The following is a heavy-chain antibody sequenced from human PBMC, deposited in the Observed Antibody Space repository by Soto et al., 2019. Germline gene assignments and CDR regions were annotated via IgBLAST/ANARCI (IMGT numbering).Heavy chain of an antibody. D-gene: IGHD6-13*01. J-gene: IGHJ6*02. CDR3: AGPLGYSSSWYEYYYYGMDV. CDR2: IVVGSGNT. CDR1: GFTFTSSA. Sequence: VKVSCKASGFTFTSSAVQWVRQARGQRLEWIGWIVVGSGNTNYAQKFQERVTITRDMSTSTAYMELSSLRSEDTAAYYCAGPLGYSSSWYEYYYYGMDVWGQGTTVTVSS. V-gene: IGHV1-58*01.